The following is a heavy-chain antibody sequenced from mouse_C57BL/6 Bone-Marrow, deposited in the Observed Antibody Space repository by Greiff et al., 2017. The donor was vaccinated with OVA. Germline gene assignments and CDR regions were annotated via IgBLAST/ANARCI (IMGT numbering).Heavy chain of an antibody. CDR3: ARGILTPFDY. J-gene: IGHJ2*01. CDR1: GYAFSSSW. D-gene: IGHD1-1*01. Sequence: QVQLQQSGPELVKPGASVKISCKASGYAFSSSWMNWVKQRPGKGLEWIGRIYPGDGDTNYNGKFKGKATLTADKSSSTAYMQLSSLTSEDSAVYFCARGILTPFDYWGQGTTLTVSS. CDR2: IYPGDGDT. V-gene: IGHV1-82*01.